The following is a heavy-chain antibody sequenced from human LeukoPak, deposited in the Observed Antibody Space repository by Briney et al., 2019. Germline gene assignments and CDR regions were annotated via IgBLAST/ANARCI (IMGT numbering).Heavy chain of an antibody. Sequence: GGSLRLSCAASGFTFSSYAMSWVRQAPGKGLDWVSAISGSGAGTYYADSVKGRFTISRDNSKNTLYLQMNSLRAEDTAVYYCAKGSSGWYAPPKGYFDYWGQGTLVTVSS. CDR3: AKGSSGWYAPPKGYFDY. CDR2: ISGSGAGT. CDR1: GFTFSSYA. D-gene: IGHD6-19*01. V-gene: IGHV3-23*01. J-gene: IGHJ4*02.